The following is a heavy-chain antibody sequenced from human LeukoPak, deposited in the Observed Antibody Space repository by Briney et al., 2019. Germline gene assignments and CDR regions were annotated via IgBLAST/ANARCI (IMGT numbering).Heavy chain of an antibody. CDR3: ARTTLLTLTNFDY. V-gene: IGHV4-39*01. Sequence: SETLSLTCTVSGGSISSSDYYWGWIRQPPGKGLEWVGTISYSGSTYYNPSLKSRVTISVDTSKNQFSLKLSSVTAADTAVYYCARTTLLTLTNFDYWGQGTLVTVSS. CDR1: GGSISSSDYY. J-gene: IGHJ4*02. D-gene: IGHD2-8*01. CDR2: ISYSGST.